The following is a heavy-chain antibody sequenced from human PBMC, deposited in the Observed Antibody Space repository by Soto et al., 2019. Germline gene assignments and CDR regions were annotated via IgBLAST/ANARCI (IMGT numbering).Heavy chain of an antibody. CDR3: AKDSITMVWSVLIIHN. CDR2: INAGNGNT. V-gene: IGHV1-3*01. CDR1: GYTFTNYA. Sequence: QVQLVQSGAEVKKPGASVKVSCKASGYTFTNYALHWVRQAPGQRLEWMGWINAGNGNTKYSQKFQGRVTITRDTSVRTSYMKLSSLRSEETPVYDCAKDSITMVWSVLIIHNCGQETQVTVSS. J-gene: IGHJ4*02. D-gene: IGHD3-10*01.